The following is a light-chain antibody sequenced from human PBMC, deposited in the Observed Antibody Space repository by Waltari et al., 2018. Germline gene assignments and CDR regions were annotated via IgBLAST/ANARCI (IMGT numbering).Light chain of an antibody. J-gene: IGKJ2*01. CDR3: QQSYSMPRT. CDR1: QSVDNY. CDR2: AAS. Sequence: DIQMTQSPSSLSASVEDRVAITCRASQSVDNYLNWYRQRPGKAPELLIYAASSLQGGVPSRFTGSGYGTDFTLTISSLQSEDFATYYCQQSYSMPRTFGQGTKLEI. V-gene: IGKV1-39*01.